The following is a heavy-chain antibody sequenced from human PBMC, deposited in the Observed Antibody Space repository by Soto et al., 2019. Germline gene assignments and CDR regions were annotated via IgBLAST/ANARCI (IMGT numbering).Heavy chain of an antibody. V-gene: IGHV3-30*18. CDR3: SKAMIGSYDSDAFDV. Sequence: PGGSLRLSCAASGFSFSRYGIHWVRQAPGKGLEWVAVISYDESTTFYADSVKGRFTISRDNSKNTLFLQMNSLRPEDTAVYYCSKAMIGSYDSDAFDVWGQGTRVTVSS. CDR1: GFSFSRYG. J-gene: IGHJ3*01. CDR2: ISYDESTT. D-gene: IGHD3-22*01.